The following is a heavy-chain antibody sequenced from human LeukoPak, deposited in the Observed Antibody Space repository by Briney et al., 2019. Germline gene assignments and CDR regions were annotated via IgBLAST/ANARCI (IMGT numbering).Heavy chain of an antibody. CDR3: ARQVDTTMALPDY. CDR2: ISTYNYNT. J-gene: IGHJ4*02. Sequence: ASVKVSCKTSGYTFTSYGVSWVRQAPGQRLEWMGWISTYNYNTNYAQKFRGRVTMTRDTSTSTVYMELRSLRSEGTAIYYCARQVDTTMALPDYWGQGTLVTVSS. V-gene: IGHV1-18*01. D-gene: IGHD5-18*01. CDR1: GYTFTSYG.